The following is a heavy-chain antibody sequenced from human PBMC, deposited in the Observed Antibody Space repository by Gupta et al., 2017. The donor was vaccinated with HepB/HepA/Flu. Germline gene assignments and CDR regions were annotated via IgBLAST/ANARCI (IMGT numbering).Heavy chain of an antibody. D-gene: IGHD7-27*01. CDR3: ARVRPGTPYWGSADY. V-gene: IGHV2-26*01. Sequence: QVTLKESGPVLVKPTETLTLTCTVSGFLLSNPRMGVSWIRQPPGKALEWLAHIFSNDEKSHNTSLKNRVTISKDTSKSQVVLTMTNMDPVDTATYYCARVRPGTPYWGSADYWGQGTLVTVSS. J-gene: IGHJ4*02. CDR2: IFSNDEK. CDR1: GFLLSNPRMG.